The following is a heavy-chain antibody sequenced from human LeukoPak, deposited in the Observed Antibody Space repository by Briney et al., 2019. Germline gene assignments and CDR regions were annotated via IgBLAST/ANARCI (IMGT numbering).Heavy chain of an antibody. CDR3: ARVSRLAAAGTDDFDY. CDR2: IYYSGST. Sequence: SETLSLTCTVSGGSVSSGSYYWSWIRQPPGKGLEWIGYIYYSGSTNYNPSLKSRVTISVDTSKNQFSLKLSSVTAADTAVYYCARVSRLAAAGTDDFDYWGQGTLVTVSS. D-gene: IGHD6-13*01. CDR1: GGSVSSGSYY. J-gene: IGHJ4*02. V-gene: IGHV4-61*01.